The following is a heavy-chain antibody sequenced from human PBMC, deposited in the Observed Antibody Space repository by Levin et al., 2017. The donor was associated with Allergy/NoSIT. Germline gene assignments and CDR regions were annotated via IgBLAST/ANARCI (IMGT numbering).Heavy chain of an antibody. Sequence: QTLSLTCTFSGFSLSTSGMCVNWIRQPPGKALEWLARIDWDDDKYYSTSLKTRLTISKDTSKNQVVLTVTNVDPVDTATYYCERNPYLGHSYGYYYGLDVWGQGTTVTVSS. J-gene: IGHJ6*02. CDR3: ERNPYLGHSYGYYYGLDV. D-gene: IGHD3-16*01. CDR2: IDWDDDK. V-gene: IGHV2-70*11. CDR1: GFSLSTSGMC.